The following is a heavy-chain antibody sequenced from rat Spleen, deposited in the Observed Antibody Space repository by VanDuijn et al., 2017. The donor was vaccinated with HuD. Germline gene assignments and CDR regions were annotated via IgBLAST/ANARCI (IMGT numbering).Heavy chain of an antibody. D-gene: IGHD1-11*01. CDR3: ARGTTDGTLDY. V-gene: IGHV5-7*01. Sequence: EVQLVESGGGLVQPGRSLKLSCAASGFTFSDYNMAWVRQAPKKGLEWVATISYDGSSTYYRDSVKGRFTISRDNAQNTLYLQMSKLGSEDTAIYYCARGTTDGTLDYWGQGVMVTVSS. J-gene: IGHJ2*01. CDR2: ISYDGSST. CDR1: GFTFSDYN.